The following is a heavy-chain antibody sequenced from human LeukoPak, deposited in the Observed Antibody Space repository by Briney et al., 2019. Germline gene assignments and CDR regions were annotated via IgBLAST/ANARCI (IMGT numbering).Heavy chain of an antibody. D-gene: IGHD6-19*01. CDR1: GFTFSSYA. J-gene: IGHJ1*01. Sequence: PGGSLRLSCAASGFTFSSYAMSWVRQAPGKGLEWVSAISGRGGSTYYADSVKGRFTISRDNSKNTLYLQMNSLRAEDTAAYYCAKDPSSGWLLEYFQHWGQGTLVTVSS. CDR3: AKDPSSGWLLEYFQH. V-gene: IGHV3-23*01. CDR2: ISGRGGST.